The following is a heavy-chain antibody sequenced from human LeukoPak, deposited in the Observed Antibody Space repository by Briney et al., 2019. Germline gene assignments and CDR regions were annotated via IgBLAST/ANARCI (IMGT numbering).Heavy chain of an antibody. CDR2: INHSGST. CDR3: ARAYSSSWLDY. Sequence: PSETLSLTCAVYGGSFSGYYWSWIRQPPGKGLEWTGEINHSGSTNYNPSLKSRVTISVDTSKNQFSLKLSSVTAADTAVYYCARAYSSSWLDYWGQGTLVTVSS. D-gene: IGHD6-13*01. J-gene: IGHJ4*02. CDR1: GGSFSGYY. V-gene: IGHV4-34*01.